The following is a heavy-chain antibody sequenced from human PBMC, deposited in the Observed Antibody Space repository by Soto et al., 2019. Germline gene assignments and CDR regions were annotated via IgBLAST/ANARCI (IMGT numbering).Heavy chain of an antibody. Sequence: SETLSLTWTVSGGSISSYYWSWIRQPPGKGLEWVGYSYYSGSTNYHPSLKSRVTISVDTSKNQFSLKLSSVTAADTAVYYCARGRGYCSGGSCYSARWNWFDPWGQGTLVTVSS. J-gene: IGHJ5*02. CDR1: GGSISSYY. D-gene: IGHD2-15*01. CDR2: SYYSGST. CDR3: ARGRGYCSGGSCYSARWNWFDP. V-gene: IGHV4-59*08.